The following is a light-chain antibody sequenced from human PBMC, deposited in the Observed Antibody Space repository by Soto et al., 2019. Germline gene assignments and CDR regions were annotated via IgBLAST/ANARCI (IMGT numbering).Light chain of an antibody. Sequence: EIVLTQSPATLSLSPGERATLSCRASPSVSSYLAWYQQKPGQAPRLLIYDASNRATGIPARFSGSGSGTDFTLTISSLEPEDFAVYYCHQRSNWPPTFCGGTKVEIK. J-gene: IGKJ4*01. CDR3: HQRSNWPPT. V-gene: IGKV3-11*01. CDR1: PSVSSY. CDR2: DAS.